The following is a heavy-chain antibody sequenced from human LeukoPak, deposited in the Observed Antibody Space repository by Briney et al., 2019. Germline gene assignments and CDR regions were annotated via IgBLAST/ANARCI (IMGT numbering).Heavy chain of an antibody. V-gene: IGHV1-69*01. Sequence: GASVKDSCKASGGTFSSYAISWVRPAPGQGVEWMGGIIPIFGTANYAQKFQGRVTITADESTSTAYMELSSLRSEDTAVYYCARDWVPAGYSSSWYRRGPNWYFDLWGRGTLVTVSS. J-gene: IGHJ2*01. CDR3: ARDWVPAGYSSSWYRRGPNWYFDL. CDR1: GGTFSSYA. D-gene: IGHD6-13*01. CDR2: IIPIFGTA.